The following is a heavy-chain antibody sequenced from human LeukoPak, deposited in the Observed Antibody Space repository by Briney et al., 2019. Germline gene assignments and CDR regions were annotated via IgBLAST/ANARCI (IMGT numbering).Heavy chain of an antibody. CDR2: IRSKAYGGTT. CDR1: GFTFSSYA. D-gene: IGHD3-22*01. V-gene: IGHV3-49*04. CDR3: ISQHYDSSGYPIAYYFDY. Sequence: GGSLRLSCAASGFTFSSYAMSWVRQAPGKGLEWVGFIRSKAYGGTTEYAASVKGRFTIARDDSKSIAYLQMDSLKTEDTAVYYCISQHYDSSGYPIAYYFDYWGQGTLVTVSS. J-gene: IGHJ4*02.